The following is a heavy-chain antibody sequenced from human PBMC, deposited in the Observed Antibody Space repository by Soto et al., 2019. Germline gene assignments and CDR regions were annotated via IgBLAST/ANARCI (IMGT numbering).Heavy chain of an antibody. CDR2: ISHDGTDK. D-gene: IGHD3-16*02. J-gene: IGHJ5*01. V-gene: IGHV3-30*18. Sequence: PGGSLRLPCAPSGFTFWKFGLHWVRQSPREGLEWVALISHDGTDKYYADSVKGRFTISRDNSKDTLFLHMDNLRPEDTGIYYCAKPTSFVTCFDSWGQGTLVTVSS. CDR3: AKPTSFVTCFDS. CDR1: GFTFWKFG.